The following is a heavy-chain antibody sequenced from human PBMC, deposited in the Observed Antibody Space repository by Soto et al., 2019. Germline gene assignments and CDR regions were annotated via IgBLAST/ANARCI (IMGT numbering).Heavy chain of an antibody. CDR2: MNPNSGNT. Sequence: ASVKVSCKASGYTFTSYDINWVRQATGQGLEWMGWMNPNSGNTGYAQKFQGRVTMTRNTSISTAYMELSSLRSEDTAVYYCATSHYYYYYMDVWGKGTKVTVSS. J-gene: IGHJ6*03. CDR3: ATSHYYYYYMDV. D-gene: IGHD1-7*01. V-gene: IGHV1-8*01. CDR1: GYTFTSYD.